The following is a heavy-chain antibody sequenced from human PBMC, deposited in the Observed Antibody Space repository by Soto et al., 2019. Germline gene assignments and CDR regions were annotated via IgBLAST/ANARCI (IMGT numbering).Heavy chain of an antibody. Sequence: PGGSLRLSCAASGFTFSSYAMLWVRQAPGKGLEWVAVISYDGSNKYYADSVKGRFTISRDNSKNTLYLQMNSLRAEDTAVYYCARGGAVAGPRSGYYYGMDVWGQGTTVTVSS. V-gene: IGHV3-30-3*01. CDR2: ISYDGSNK. CDR3: ARGGAVAGPRSGYYYGMDV. D-gene: IGHD6-19*01. CDR1: GFTFSSYA. J-gene: IGHJ6*02.